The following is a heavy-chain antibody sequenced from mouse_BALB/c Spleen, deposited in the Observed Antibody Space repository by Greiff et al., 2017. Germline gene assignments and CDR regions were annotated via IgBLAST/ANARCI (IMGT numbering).Heavy chain of an antibody. CDR1: GFSLTGYG. D-gene: IGHD2-14*01. Sequence: VQGVESGPGLVAPSQSLSITCTVSGFSLTGYGVNWVRQPPGKGLEWLGMIWGDGSTDYNSAFISRLSISKDNSKSQVFFKMNSLQANDTAIYYCAFNRLYAMDYWGQGTSVTVSS. V-gene: IGHV2-6-7*01. CDR3: AFNRLYAMDY. CDR2: IWGDGST. J-gene: IGHJ4*01.